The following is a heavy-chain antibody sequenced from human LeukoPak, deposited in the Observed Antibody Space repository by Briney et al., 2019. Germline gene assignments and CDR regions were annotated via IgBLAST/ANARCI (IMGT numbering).Heavy chain of an antibody. CDR1: GFTFSSYS. V-gene: IGHV3-21*01. CDR3: ASDSSSWYGWFDP. D-gene: IGHD6-13*01. CDR2: VSTGSNYI. Sequence: LGGSLRLSCTASGFTFSSYSLNWVRQAPGKGLEWVSSVSTGSNYIYYADSVKGRFTISRDNDKNSLYLQMNSLRAEDTAVYYCASDSSSWYGWFDPWGQGTLVTVSS. J-gene: IGHJ5*02.